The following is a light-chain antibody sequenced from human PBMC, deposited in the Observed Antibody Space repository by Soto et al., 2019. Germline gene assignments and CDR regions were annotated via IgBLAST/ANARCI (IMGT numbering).Light chain of an antibody. CDR1: QSVSSN. CDR3: QQYNNWLLLT. V-gene: IGKV3-15*01. J-gene: IGKJ4*01. CDR2: GAS. Sequence: EIVMTQSPATLSVSPGERATLSCRASQSVSSNLAWYQQKPGQAPRLLIYGASTRATGIPARFSGSGSGTKFTLTISSLQSEDFAVYYCQQYNNWLLLTFGGGTKVDIK.